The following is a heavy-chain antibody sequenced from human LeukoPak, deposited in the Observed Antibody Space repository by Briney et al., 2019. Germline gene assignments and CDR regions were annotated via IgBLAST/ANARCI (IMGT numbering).Heavy chain of an antibody. J-gene: IGHJ3*02. CDR2: TYYRSKWYN. CDR1: GDSVSSNSAA. CDR3: ARASRMMAVAAYFKDAFDI. D-gene: IGHD6-19*01. V-gene: IGHV6-1*01. Sequence: SQTLSLTCAISGDSVSSNSAAWNWIRQSPSRGLEWLGRTYYRSKWYNDYAVSVKSRIAINPDTSKNQFSLQLNSVTPEDTAVYYCARASRMMAVAAYFKDAFDIWGQGTMVTVSS.